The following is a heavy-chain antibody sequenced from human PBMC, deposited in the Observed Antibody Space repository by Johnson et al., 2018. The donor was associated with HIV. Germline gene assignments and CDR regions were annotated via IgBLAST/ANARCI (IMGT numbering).Heavy chain of an antibody. CDR3: ARGWVGATLRAFDI. CDR2: INWNGGNT. CDR1: GFTVSSNY. J-gene: IGHJ3*02. Sequence: MQLVESGGGLVQPGESLRLSCAASGFTVSSNYMSWVRQGPGKGLEWVSGINWNGGNTDFADAVKGRFNVSRDNAKNSLYLQMNSLRAEDTAMYYCARGWVGATLRAFDIWGQGTMVTVSS. V-gene: IGHV3-20*04. D-gene: IGHD1-26*01.